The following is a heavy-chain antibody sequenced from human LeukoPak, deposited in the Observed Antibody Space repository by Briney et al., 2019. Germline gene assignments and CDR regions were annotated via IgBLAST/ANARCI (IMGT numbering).Heavy chain of an antibody. J-gene: IGHJ4*02. CDR2: ISGSGGST. CDR3: AKATNYYDSSAYFDY. V-gene: IGHV3-23*01. Sequence: PGGSLRLSCAASGFTFSSYAMSWVRQAPGKGPEWVSAISGSGGSTYYADSVKGRFTISRDNSKNTLYLQMNSLRAEDTAVYYCAKATNYYDSSAYFDYWGQGTLVTVSS. D-gene: IGHD3-22*01. CDR1: GFTFSSYA.